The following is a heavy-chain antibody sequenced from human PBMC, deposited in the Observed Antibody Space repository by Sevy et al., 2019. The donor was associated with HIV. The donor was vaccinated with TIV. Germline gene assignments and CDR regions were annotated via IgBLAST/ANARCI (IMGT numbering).Heavy chain of an antibody. CDR3: ARDAGYTTKFHPLH. CDR1: GFRLNTYA. D-gene: IGHD5-12*01. Sequence: EGSLRLSCSASGFRLNTYAMHWVRQAPGKGLEWVSVISSTGNFESYAASVKGRFTISKDNSKNTVSLQMNSLRPEDTAMYYCARDAGYTTKFHPLHWGQGTLVTVSS. J-gene: IGHJ4*02. CDR2: ISSTGNFE. V-gene: IGHV3-30*04.